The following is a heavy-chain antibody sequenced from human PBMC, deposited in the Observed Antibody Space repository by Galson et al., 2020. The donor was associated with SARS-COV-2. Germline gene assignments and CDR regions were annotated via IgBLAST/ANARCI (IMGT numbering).Heavy chain of an antibody. CDR1: GYTFTSYG. V-gene: IGHV1-18*01. D-gene: IGHD3-10*01. J-gene: IGHJ4*02. CDR2: ISAYNGNT. Sequence: ASVKVSCKASGYTFTSYGISWVRQAPGQGLEWMGWISAYNGNTNYAQKLQGRVTMTTDTSTSTAYMELRSLRSDDTAVYYCARDSMVRGVIPFDYWGQGTLVTVSS. CDR3: ARDSMVRGVIPFDY.